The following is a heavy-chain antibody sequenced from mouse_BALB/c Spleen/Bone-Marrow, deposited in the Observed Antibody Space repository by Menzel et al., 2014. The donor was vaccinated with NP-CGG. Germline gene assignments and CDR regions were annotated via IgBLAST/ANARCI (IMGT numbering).Heavy chain of an antibody. CDR3: ARIYYYGRGYFDY. V-gene: IGHV14-3*02. CDR1: GFNIKDTY. J-gene: IGHJ2*01. CDR2: IDPANGNT. Sequence: EVHLVESGAELVKPGASVKLSCTASGFNIKDTYMHWVKQRPEQGLEWIGRIDPANGNTKYDPKLQGKATITADTSSNTAYLQLSSLTSEDTAVYYCARIYYYGRGYFDYWGQGTTLTVSS. D-gene: IGHD1-1*01.